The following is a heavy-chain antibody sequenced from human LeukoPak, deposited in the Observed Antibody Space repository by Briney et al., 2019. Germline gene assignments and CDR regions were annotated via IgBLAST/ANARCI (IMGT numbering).Heavy chain of an antibody. CDR2: IYTSGST. CDR1: GGSISSYY. J-gene: IGHJ4*02. V-gene: IGHV4-4*07. Sequence: SETLSLTCTVSGGSISSYYWSWIRQPAGKGLEWIGRIYTSGSTNYNPSLKSRVTMSVDTSKNQFSLKLSSLTAADTAVYFCASVYGGYEEVFDHWGQGTLVTVAS. D-gene: IGHD5-12*01. CDR3: ASVYGGYEEVFDH.